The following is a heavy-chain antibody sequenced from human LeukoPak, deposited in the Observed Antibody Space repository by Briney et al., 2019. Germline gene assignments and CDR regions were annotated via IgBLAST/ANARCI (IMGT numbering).Heavy chain of an antibody. J-gene: IGHJ4*02. Sequence: GGSLRLSCAASGFTVSNSYMSWVRQAPGKGLEWISVIYSGGSTYYADSVKGRFTITRDNSKNTLYLQMNSLRAEDTAVYYCTRDYYDSPGYWGQGTLVTVSS. CDR2: IYSGGST. CDR1: GFTVSNSY. D-gene: IGHD3-22*01. CDR3: TRDYYDSPGY. V-gene: IGHV3-53*01.